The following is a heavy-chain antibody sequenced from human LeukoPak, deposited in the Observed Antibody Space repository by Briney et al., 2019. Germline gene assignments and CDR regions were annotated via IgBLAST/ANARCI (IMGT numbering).Heavy chain of an antibody. CDR3: ARDGVYYGSGSYYKCSMDV. J-gene: IGHJ6*02. D-gene: IGHD3-10*01. CDR1: GYTFTSYD. CDR2: MNPNSGNT. Sequence: ASVKVSCKASGYTFTSYDINWVRQATGQGLEWMGWMNPNSGNTGYAQKFQGRVTMTRNTSISIAYMELSSLRSEDTAVYYCARDGVYYGSGSYYKCSMDVWGQGTTVTVSS. V-gene: IGHV1-8*01.